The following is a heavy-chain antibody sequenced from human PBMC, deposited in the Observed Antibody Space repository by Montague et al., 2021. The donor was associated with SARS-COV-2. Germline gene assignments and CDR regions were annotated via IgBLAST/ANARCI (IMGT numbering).Heavy chain of an antibody. Sequence: SLRLSCAASGFTFSSYWMSWVRQAPGKGLEWVANIKQDGSEKYYVDSVKGRFTISRDNAKNSLYLQMNSLRAEDTAVYYCARDSFWSGYYTDYYGMDAWGQGTTVTVSS. V-gene: IGHV3-7*01. CDR2: IKQDGSEK. CDR3: ARDSFWSGYYTDYYGMDA. CDR1: GFTFSSYW. D-gene: IGHD3-3*01. J-gene: IGHJ6*02.